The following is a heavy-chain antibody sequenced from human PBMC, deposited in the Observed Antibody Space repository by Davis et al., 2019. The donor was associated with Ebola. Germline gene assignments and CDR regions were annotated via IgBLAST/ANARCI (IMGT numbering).Heavy chain of an antibody. D-gene: IGHD3-22*01. J-gene: IGHJ4*02. CDR1: GGSFSGYY. CDR3: ARDRTPYYYDSTGYYFDS. Sequence: SETLSLTCAVYGGSFSGYYWSWIRQPPGKGLEWIGYIYHSGSTYYNPSLKSRVTMSVDTSKNQFSLTLTSMTVADSAVYYCARDRTPYYYDSTGYYFDSWDQGTLVTVSS. V-gene: IGHV4-34*01. CDR2: IYHSGST.